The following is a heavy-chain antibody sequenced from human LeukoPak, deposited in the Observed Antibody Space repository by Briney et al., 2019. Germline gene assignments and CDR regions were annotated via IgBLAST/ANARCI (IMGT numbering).Heavy chain of an antibody. J-gene: IGHJ4*02. V-gene: IGHV3-23*01. Sequence: GGSLRLSCAASGFTFSSYAMSWVRQAPGKALEGVSAISGSGGSTYYADSVKGRFTISRDNSKNTLYLQMNSLRAEDTAVYYCAKARVVAAIYNYWGQGTLVTVSS. CDR2: ISGSGGST. D-gene: IGHD2-15*01. CDR3: AKARVVAAIYNY. CDR1: GFTFSSYA.